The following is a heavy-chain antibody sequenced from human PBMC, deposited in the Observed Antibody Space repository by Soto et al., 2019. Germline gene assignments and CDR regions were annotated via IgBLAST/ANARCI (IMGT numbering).Heavy chain of an antibody. CDR1: GGSISSYY. V-gene: IGHV4-59*01. Sequence: SETLSLTCTVSGGSISSYYWSWIRQPPGKGLEWIGYIYYSGSTNYNPSLKSRVTISVDTSKNQFSLKLSSVTAADTAVYYCASTSGYYPAWFDPWGQGTLVTAPQ. CDR3: ASTSGYYPAWFDP. J-gene: IGHJ5*02. CDR2: IYYSGST. D-gene: IGHD3-22*01.